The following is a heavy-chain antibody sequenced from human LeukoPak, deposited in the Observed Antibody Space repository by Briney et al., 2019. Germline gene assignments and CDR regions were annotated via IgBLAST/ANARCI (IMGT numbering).Heavy chain of an antibody. Sequence: GGSLRLSCAASGFSIKSYSMTWVRQAPGKGLEWVATISSSGGYIYYADSVKGRFTISRDNAKNSLYLQMNSLRAEDTAVYYCARGMDSYGQDYWGQGTLVTVSS. CDR3: ARGMDSYGQDY. V-gene: IGHV3-21*01. CDR1: GFSIKSYS. D-gene: IGHD5-18*01. J-gene: IGHJ4*02. CDR2: ISSSGGYI.